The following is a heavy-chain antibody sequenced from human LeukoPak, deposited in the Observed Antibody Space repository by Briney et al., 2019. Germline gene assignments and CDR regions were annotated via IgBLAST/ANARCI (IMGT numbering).Heavy chain of an antibody. V-gene: IGHV3-23*05. D-gene: IGHD3-16*01. CDR2: IDDGART. Sequence: PGGSLRPSCTASGFTFSSYTLNWFRKAPGKGLEWVSTIDDGARTPYADSGQRRFTISRDNSQNTIFLHTNSLRAEDTAVYFCSTRLGEHFDYWGQGTRVTVSS. CDR1: GFTFSSYT. CDR3: STRLGEHFDY. J-gene: IGHJ4*02.